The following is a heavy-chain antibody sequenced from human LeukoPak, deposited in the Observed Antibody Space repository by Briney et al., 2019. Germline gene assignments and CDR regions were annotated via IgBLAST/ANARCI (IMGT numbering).Heavy chain of an antibody. D-gene: IGHD3-10*01. V-gene: IGHV3-9*01. Sequence: PGGSLRLSCAASGFTFDDYAMHWVRQAPGKGLEWVSGISWNSGSIGYADSVKGRFTISRDNAKNSLYMQMNSLRAEDTALYYCAKSASGNYYNNAYYSYGMDVWGQGTTVTVSS. CDR2: ISWNSGSI. J-gene: IGHJ6*02. CDR3: AKSASGNYYNNAYYSYGMDV. CDR1: GFTFDDYA.